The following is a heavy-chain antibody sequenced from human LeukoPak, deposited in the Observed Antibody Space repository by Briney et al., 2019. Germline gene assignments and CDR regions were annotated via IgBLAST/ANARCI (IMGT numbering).Heavy chain of an antibody. V-gene: IGHV4-34*01. CDR2: INHSGST. D-gene: IGHD5-12*01. CDR1: GGSFSGYY. Sequence: SETLSLTCAVYGGSFSGYYWSWLRQPPGKGLEWIGEINHSGSTNYNPSLKSRVTISVDTSKNQFSLKLSSVTAADTAVYYCARVDGVATQAEGIDYWGQGTLVTVSS. J-gene: IGHJ4*02. CDR3: ARVDGVATQAEGIDY.